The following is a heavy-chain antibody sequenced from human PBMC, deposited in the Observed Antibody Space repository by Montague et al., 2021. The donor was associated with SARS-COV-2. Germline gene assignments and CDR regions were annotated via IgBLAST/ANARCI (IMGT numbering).Heavy chain of an antibody. J-gene: IGHJ3*02. CDR2: VYYSGST. Sequence: SETLSLTCTVSGGSISSSSYCRGWIRQPPGKGLEWIGSVYYSGSTYYNPSLKSRVTISVHTSKNQFSLNLSSVTAADTAVYYCARGGILHRAFDIWGQGTMVTVSS. V-gene: IGHV4-39*07. CDR3: ARGGILHRAFDI. CDR1: GGSISSSSYC.